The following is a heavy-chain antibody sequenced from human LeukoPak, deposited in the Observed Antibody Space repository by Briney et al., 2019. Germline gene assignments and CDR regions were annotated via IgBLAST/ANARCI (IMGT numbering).Heavy chain of an antibody. CDR1: EFTFSSYE. V-gene: IGHV3-30*18. CDR3: AKLTTVFDY. D-gene: IGHD4-11*01. Sequence: GGSLRLSCTVSEFTFSSYEMNWVRQAPGKGLEWVAVISYDGSNKYYADSVKGRFTISRDNSKNTLYLQMNSLRAEDTAVYYCAKLTTVFDYWGQGTLVTVSS. CDR2: ISYDGSNK. J-gene: IGHJ4*02.